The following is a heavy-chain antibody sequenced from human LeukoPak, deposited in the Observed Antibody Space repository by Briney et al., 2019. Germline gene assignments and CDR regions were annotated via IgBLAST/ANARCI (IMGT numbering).Heavy chain of an antibody. D-gene: IGHD2/OR15-2a*01. V-gene: IGHV4-61*08. CDR2: T. CDR1: GGSLTDGDYY. Sequence: SETLSLTCTVSGGSLTDGDYYWGWVHQPPGTGLQWIATTYEGASLKSRVTISLDTSKSQFSLELRSVTAADTAIYYCVVTEEYGNYVYWGQGTLLSVSS. J-gene: IGHJ4*02. CDR3: VVTEEYGNYVY.